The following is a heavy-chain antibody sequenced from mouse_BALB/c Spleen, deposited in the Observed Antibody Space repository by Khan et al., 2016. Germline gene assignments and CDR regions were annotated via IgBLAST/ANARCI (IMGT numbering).Heavy chain of an antibody. J-gene: IGHJ2*01. CDR3: TRLYYCGTIDY. D-gene: IGHD1-1*01. Sequence: EVKLLESGGGLVQPGGSLKLSCAASGFDFSRYWMSWVRQAPGKGLEWIGEINPDSSTINYTPSLKDKFIISRDNAKNTLYLQMSKVRSEDTALYYGTRLYYCGTIDYWGQGTTLTVSS. CDR2: INPDSSTI. V-gene: IGHV4-1*02. CDR1: GFDFSRYW.